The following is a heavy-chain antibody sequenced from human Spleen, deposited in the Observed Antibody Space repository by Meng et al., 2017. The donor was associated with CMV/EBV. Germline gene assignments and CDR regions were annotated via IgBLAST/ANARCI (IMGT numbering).Heavy chain of an antibody. Sequence: LSLTCAASGFTFSTSVMHWVRQAPGKGLEWVAVVWHDGSNKDYSDSVKGRFIISRDNSKKTLYLQMNGLRVEDTAVYHCARDSRTFYYTAGSLPTGGFDYWGQGSLVTVSS. J-gene: IGHJ4*02. D-gene: IGHD3-22*01. CDR3: ARDSRTFYYTAGSLPTGGFDY. CDR1: GFTFSTSV. V-gene: IGHV3-33*01. CDR2: VWHDGSNK.